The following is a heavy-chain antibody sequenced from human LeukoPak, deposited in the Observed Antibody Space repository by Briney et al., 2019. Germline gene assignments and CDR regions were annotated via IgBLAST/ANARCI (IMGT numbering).Heavy chain of an antibody. CDR2: INPNSGGT. CDR3: ARVVTPRYCSTTSCYWKGWFDP. V-gene: IGHV1-2*02. Sequence: ASVKVSCKASGYTFINYGISWVRQAPGQGLEWMGWINPNSGGTNYAQKFQGRVTMTRDTSISTAYMELSRLRSDDTAVYNCARVVTPRYCSTTSCYWKGWFDPWGQGTLVTVSS. J-gene: IGHJ5*02. D-gene: IGHD2-2*01. CDR1: GYTFINYG.